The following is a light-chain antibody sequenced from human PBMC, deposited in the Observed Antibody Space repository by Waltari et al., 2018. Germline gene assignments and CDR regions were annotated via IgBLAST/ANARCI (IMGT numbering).Light chain of an antibody. Sequence: EIVLTQSPTSMAVSQGERVTISCTASSSVSTSYLHWYQQKPGFPPRLLVYRISSLASGGPARFSGSGSGTSYTLTISSMEAEDAANYYCQQGHSIPYSFGQGTKVEIK. CDR2: RIS. CDR1: SSVSTSY. V-gene: IGKV3D-7*01. J-gene: IGKJ2*03. CDR3: QQGHSIPYS.